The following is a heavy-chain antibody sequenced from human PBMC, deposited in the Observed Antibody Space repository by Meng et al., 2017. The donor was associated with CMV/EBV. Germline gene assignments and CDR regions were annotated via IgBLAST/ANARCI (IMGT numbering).Heavy chain of an antibody. CDR2: IIPILGIA. CDR3: ATRSTDMVPKPIYYGMDV. J-gene: IGHJ6*02. Sequence: PVKVSCKASGGTFSSYTISWVRQAPGQGLEWMGRIIPILGIANYAQKFQGRVTITADKSTSTAYMELSSLRSEDTAVYYCATRSTDMVPKPIYYGMDVWGQGTTVTVSS. CDR1: GGTFSSYT. D-gene: IGHD5-18*01. V-gene: IGHV1-69*02.